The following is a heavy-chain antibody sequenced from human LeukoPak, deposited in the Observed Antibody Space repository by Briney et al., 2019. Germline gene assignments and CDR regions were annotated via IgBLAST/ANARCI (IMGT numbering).Heavy chain of an antibody. V-gene: IGHV4-4*07. CDR2: IYTSGST. D-gene: IGHD3-3*01. J-gene: IGHJ5*02. CDR1: GGSISSYY. CDR3: ARALAYYDFWSGTNWFDP. Sequence: PSETLSLTCTVSGGSISSYYWSWIRQPAGKGLEWIGRIYTSGSTNYNPSLKSRVTMSVDTSKNQFSLKLSSVTAADTAVYYCARALAYYDFWSGTNWFDPWGQGTLVTVSS.